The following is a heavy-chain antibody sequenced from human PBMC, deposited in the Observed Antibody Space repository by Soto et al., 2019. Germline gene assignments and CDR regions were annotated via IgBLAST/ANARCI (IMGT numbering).Heavy chain of an antibody. CDR2: ITSDGSNK. J-gene: IGHJ5*02. CDR1: GVTFSSYG. CDR3: AKDPGYDILTGLMSHNWFDP. D-gene: IGHD3-9*01. V-gene: IGHV3-30*18. Sequence: QVQLVESGGGVVQPGRSLRLSCAASGVTFSSYGMHWVRQAPGKGLEWVAVITSDGSNKYYADSVKGRFTISRDNSKHKLYLQMNGMSAEDTAVYYCAKDPGYDILTGLMSHNWFDPWGQGTLVTVSS.